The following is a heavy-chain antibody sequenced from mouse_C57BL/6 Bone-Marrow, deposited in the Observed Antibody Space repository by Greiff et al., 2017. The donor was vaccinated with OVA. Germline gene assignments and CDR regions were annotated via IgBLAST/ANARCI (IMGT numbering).Heavy chain of an antibody. D-gene: IGHD2-5*01. CDR3: ARGGYYSNYLYFDV. V-gene: IGHV5-16*01. Sequence: EVKLMESEGGLVQPGSSMKLSCTASGFTFSDYYMAWVRQVPEKGLEWVANINYDGSSTYYLDSLKSRFIISRDNAKNILYLQMSSLKSEDTATYYCARGGYYSNYLYFDVWGTGTTVTVSS. J-gene: IGHJ1*03. CDR2: INYDGSST. CDR1: GFTFSDYY.